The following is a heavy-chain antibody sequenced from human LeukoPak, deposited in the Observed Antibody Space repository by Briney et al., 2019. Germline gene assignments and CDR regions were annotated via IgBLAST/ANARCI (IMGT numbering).Heavy chain of an antibody. J-gene: IGHJ4*02. CDR2: IIPVVGTA. V-gene: IGHV1-69*13. CDR1: GGTFSSYA. D-gene: IGHD3-16*02. CDR3: AGGITFGGVIATYTDY. Sequence: SVKVSCKASGGTFSSYAISWVRQAPGQGLEWMGGIIPVVGTANYAQKFQGRVTITAGESTSTAYMELSSLRSEDTAVYYCAGGITFGGVIATYTDYWGQGTLVTVSS.